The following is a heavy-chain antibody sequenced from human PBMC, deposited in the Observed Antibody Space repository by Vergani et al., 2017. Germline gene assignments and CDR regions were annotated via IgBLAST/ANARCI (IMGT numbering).Heavy chain of an antibody. CDR1: GFTFSSYG. D-gene: IGHD3-3*01. V-gene: IGHV3-30*18. J-gene: IGHJ6*03. CDR2: ISYDGSNK. CDR3: AKSGGPHDFWSGYYYYYMDV. Sequence: QVQLVESGGGVVQPGRSLRLSCAASGFTFSSYGMHWVRQAPGKGLEWVAVISYDGSNKYYADSVKGRFTISRDNSKNTLYLQMNSLRAEYTAVYYCAKSGGPHDFWSGYYYYYMDVWGKGTTVTVSS.